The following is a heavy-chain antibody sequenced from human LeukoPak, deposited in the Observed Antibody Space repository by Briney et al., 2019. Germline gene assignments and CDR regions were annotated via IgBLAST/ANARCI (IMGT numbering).Heavy chain of an antibody. D-gene: IGHD4-11*01. Sequence: PSQTLFLTCTVSGDSFSSANYYWSWIRQPPGKGLEWIGEINHSGSTNYNPSPKSRVTISVDTSKNQFSLKLSSVTAADTAVYYCARDLGTVGEDWGQGTLVTVSS. CDR1: GDSFSSANYY. CDR2: INHSGST. V-gene: IGHV4-39*07. J-gene: IGHJ4*02. CDR3: ARDLGTVGED.